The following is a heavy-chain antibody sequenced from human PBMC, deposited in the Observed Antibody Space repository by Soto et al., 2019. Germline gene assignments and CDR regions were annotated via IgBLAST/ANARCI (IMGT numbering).Heavy chain of an antibody. J-gene: IGHJ5*02. V-gene: IGHV2-5*02. CDR1: GISLSNSGVG. CDR2: IYWDDDK. CDR3: AHEGTKIYHDVSGYPYWLEP. D-gene: IGHD3-22*01. Sequence: SGPTLVNPTQTLTLTCTFSGISLSNSGVGVGWIRQPPGKALEWLALIYWDDDKRYSPSLKSRLTITKDTSKNQVVLTMTNMDPVDTATYYCAHEGTKIYHDVSGYPYWLEPWGQGTLVTVS.